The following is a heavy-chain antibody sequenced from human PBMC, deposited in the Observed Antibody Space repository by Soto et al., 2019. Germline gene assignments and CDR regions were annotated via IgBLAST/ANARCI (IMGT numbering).Heavy chain of an antibody. Sequence: EVQVVESGGGLVQPGGSLRLPCVASGFTFSTYWMTWVRQAPGKGLEWVANIKQGGSETHYVDSVKGRFTISRDNAKNSLYLQMNSLRAEDTAVYYCARGTFGGYDSWGQGTLVTVSS. CDR3: ARGTFGGYDS. CDR1: GFTFSTYW. V-gene: IGHV3-7*01. D-gene: IGHD2-2*01. CDR2: IKQGGSET. J-gene: IGHJ5*01.